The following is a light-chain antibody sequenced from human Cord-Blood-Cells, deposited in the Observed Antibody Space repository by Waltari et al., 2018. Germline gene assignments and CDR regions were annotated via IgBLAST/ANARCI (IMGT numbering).Light chain of an antibody. Sequence: QSALTQPASVSGSPGQSTTISCTGTSRDVGGYNYVSWYQQHPGKAPKLMIYDVINRPAGVSNRFSGSKAGNTASLTISGLQAEDEADYYCSSYTSSSTWVFGGGTKLTVL. V-gene: IGLV2-14*01. CDR3: SSYTSSSTWV. CDR1: SRDVGGYNY. J-gene: IGLJ3*02. CDR2: DVI.